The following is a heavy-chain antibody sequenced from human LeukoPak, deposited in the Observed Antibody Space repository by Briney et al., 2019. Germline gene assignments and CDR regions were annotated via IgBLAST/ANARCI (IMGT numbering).Heavy chain of an antibody. Sequence: GGSLRLSXAASGFTFSSYAMHWVRQAPGKGLEYVSAISSNGGSTYYANSVKGRFTISRDNSKNTLYLQMGSLRAEDMAVYHCARETHSVGATRTYYYYMDVWGKGTTVTVSS. D-gene: IGHD1-26*01. V-gene: IGHV3-64*01. CDR2: ISSNGGST. J-gene: IGHJ6*03. CDR1: GFTFSSYA. CDR3: ARETHSVGATRTYYYYMDV.